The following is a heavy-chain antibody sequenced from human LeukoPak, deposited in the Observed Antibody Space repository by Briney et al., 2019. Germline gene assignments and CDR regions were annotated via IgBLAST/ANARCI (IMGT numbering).Heavy chain of an antibody. J-gene: IGHJ5*02. CDR1: GGSISSGGYY. CDR3: ARETYYYDSSGLNWFDP. CDR2: IYYSGST. V-gene: IGHV4-31*03. D-gene: IGHD3-22*01. Sequence: SQTLSLTCTVSGGSISSGGYYWSWIRQHPGKGLEWIGYIYYSGSTYYNPSLKSRVTISVDTSKNQFSLKLSSVTAADTAVYYCARETYYYDSSGLNWFDPWGQGTLVTVSS.